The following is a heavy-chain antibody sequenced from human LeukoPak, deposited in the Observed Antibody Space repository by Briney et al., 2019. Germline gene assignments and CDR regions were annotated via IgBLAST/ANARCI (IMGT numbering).Heavy chain of an antibody. Sequence: SETLSLTCTVSDGSISSGGYYWSWIRQHPGKGLEWIGYIYYSGSTYYNPSLKSRVTISVDTSKNQFSLKLSSVTAADTAVYYCARDDGVYFDYWGQGTLVTVSS. CDR3: ARDDGVYFDY. CDR1: DGSISSGGYY. J-gene: IGHJ4*02. CDR2: IYYSGST. D-gene: IGHD4-17*01. V-gene: IGHV4-31*03.